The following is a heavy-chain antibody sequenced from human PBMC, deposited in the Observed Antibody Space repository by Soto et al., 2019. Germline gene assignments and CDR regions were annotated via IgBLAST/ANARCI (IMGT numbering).Heavy chain of an antibody. V-gene: IGHV4-61*08. D-gene: IGHD5-18*01. CDR2: IYYSGST. Sequence: SETLSLTCTVSGGSVSSGDFYWSWIRQPPGKGLEWIGNIYYSGSTNYNPSLKSRATISVDTSKNQFSLKVSSVTAADTAVYYCARIPVDTAMIHWFDPWGQGTLVTVSS. J-gene: IGHJ5*02. CDR1: GGSVSSGDFY. CDR3: ARIPVDTAMIHWFDP.